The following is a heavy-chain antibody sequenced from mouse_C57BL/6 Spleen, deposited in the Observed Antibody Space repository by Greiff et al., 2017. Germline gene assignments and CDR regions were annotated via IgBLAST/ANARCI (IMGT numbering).Heavy chain of an antibody. D-gene: IGHD2-1*01. CDR3: ARLIGNWAYAMDF. V-gene: IGHV1-64*01. J-gene: IGHJ4*01. CDR2: IHPTSGRT. CDR1: GYTFTSYW. Sequence: VQLQQSGAELVKPGASVSLSCKASGYTFTSYWMHWVKQRPGQGLEWIGMIHPTSGRTNYNEKFKSKATLTVDKYSITAYMQLSNLTSEDSAVYYCARLIGNWAYAMDFWCRGTSVTVST.